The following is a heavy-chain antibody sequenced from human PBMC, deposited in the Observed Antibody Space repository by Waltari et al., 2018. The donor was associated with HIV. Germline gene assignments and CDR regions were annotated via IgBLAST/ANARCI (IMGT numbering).Heavy chain of an antibody. Sequence: QVQLVQSGAEVKKPGSSVRVSCKVSGGTFSSYAINWVRQAPRQGLEWMGGIIPACGKANYAESFQGRVTITADEYTSTAYMDLSSLRSEDTAVYFCARDHRGNKLLYGMDVWGQGTTVTV. CDR1: GGTFSSYA. CDR2: IIPACGKA. J-gene: IGHJ6*02. CDR3: ARDHRGNKLLYGMDV. V-gene: IGHV1-69*01.